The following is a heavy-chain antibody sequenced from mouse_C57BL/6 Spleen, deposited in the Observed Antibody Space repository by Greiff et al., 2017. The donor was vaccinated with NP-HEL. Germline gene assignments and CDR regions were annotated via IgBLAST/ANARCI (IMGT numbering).Heavy chain of an antibody. Sequence: VQLQQPGAELVKPGASVKLSCKASGYTFTSYWMQWVKQRPGQGLEWIGEIDPSDSYTNYNQKFKGKATLTVDTSSSTAYMQLSSLTSEDSAVYYCARSNGYYDYWGQGTTLTVSS. V-gene: IGHV1-50*01. CDR3: ARSNGYYDY. D-gene: IGHD2-3*01. CDR1: GYTFTSYW. CDR2: IDPSDSYT. J-gene: IGHJ2*01.